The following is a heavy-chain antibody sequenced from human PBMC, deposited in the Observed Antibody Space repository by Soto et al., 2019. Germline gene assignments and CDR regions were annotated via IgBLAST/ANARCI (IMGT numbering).Heavy chain of an antibody. V-gene: IGHV1-69*01. CDR2: ILPMFDRP. CDR3: TRSIGSGGVIGGFDY. Sequence: QVQLVQAETEGKTPGSAVRVSCKSSGGTFNTYARNWVRQAPGQGLEWMGGILPMFDRPRYAQKFQGRVTITVYEPTTTAYMELSSLRSDDTAVYYCTRSIGSGGVIGGFDYGGQGTLVTVSS. D-gene: IGHD3-16*02. CDR1: GGTFNTYA. J-gene: IGHJ4*02.